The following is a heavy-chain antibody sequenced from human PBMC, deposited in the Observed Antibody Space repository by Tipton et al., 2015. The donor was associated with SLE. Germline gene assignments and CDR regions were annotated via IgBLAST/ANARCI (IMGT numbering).Heavy chain of an antibody. CDR2: ISWNSGSI. V-gene: IGHV3-9*01. Sequence: QLVQSGGGVVQPGRSLRLSCAASGFTFSSYGMHWVRQAPGKGLEWVSGISWNSGSIGYADSVKGRFTISRDNAKNSLYLQMNSLRAEDTAVYYCARDRGAAAWDDWGQGTLVTVSS. CDR1: GFTFSSYG. CDR3: ARDRGAAAWDD. D-gene: IGHD6-13*01. J-gene: IGHJ4*02.